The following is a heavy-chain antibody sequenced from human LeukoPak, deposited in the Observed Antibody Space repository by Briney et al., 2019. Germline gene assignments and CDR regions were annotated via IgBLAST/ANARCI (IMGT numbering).Heavy chain of an antibody. CDR1: GYTFTGYY. CDR2: INPNSGGT. J-gene: IGHJ4*02. V-gene: IGHV1-2*04. D-gene: IGHD3-22*01. Sequence: ASVKVSCKASGYTFTGYYMHWVRQAPGQGLERMGWINPNSGGTNYAQKFQGWVTMTRDTSISTAYMELSSLRSEDTAVYYCAKSGPTMTGDYWGQGTLVTVSS. CDR3: AKSGPTMTGDY.